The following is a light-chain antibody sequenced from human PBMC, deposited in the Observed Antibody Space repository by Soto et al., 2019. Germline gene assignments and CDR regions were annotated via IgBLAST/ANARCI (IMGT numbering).Light chain of an antibody. CDR2: DAS. Sequence: PRTQSRSTVSAAVGDRVTIPCRASQSISSWLAWYQQKPGKAPKPLIYDASSLERASPSRVSGSGSGTEFTLTISSMRLEDFATYYYHHNNTQSLPFGQGTKVEIK. J-gene: IGKJ1*01. V-gene: IGKV1-5*01. CDR1: QSISSW. CDR3: HHNNTQSLP.